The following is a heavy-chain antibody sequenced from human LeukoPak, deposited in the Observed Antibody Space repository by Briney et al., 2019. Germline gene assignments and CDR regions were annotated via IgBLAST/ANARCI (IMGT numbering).Heavy chain of an antibody. Sequence: GRSLRLSCAASGFTFSSYAMHWVRQAPGKGLEWVAVISSDGITNKYYADSVRGRCTISRDNSKNTLYLQMDSLRAEDTAVYLCARDPRYTNSRNYFDYWGQGTLVTVSS. CDR2: ISSDGITNK. D-gene: IGHD3-16*02. CDR3: ARDPRYTNSRNYFDY. J-gene: IGHJ4*02. V-gene: IGHV3-30*04. CDR1: GFTFSSYA.